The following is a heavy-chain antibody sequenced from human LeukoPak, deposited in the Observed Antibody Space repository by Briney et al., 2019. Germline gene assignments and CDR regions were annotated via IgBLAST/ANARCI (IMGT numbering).Heavy chain of an antibody. J-gene: IGHJ4*02. D-gene: IGHD5-24*01. CDR1: GFTFSSYG. V-gene: IGHV3-7*03. CDR3: ARDKGYNSAY. CDR2: IRMDGGEQ. Sequence: PGGSLRLSCAASGFTFSSYGMHWVRQAPGKGLEWVANIRMDGGEQYYMDSVEGRFTISRDNAKNSLYLQMYSLRPEDTAVYYCARDKGYNSAYWGRGTLVTVSS.